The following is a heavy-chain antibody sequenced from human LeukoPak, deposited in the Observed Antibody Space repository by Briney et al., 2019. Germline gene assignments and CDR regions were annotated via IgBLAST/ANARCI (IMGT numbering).Heavy chain of an antibody. CDR3: ARTPPLRDAYYFDY. CDR2: ISSSGRTI. Sequence: GGTLRLSCSASGFTFTTYGMNWVRQAPGKGLEWVSYISSSGRTINYADSVRGRLTISRDNAKNSLYLQMNSLRAEDTAVYYCARTPPLRDAYYFDYWGQGSLVTVSS. D-gene: IGHD4/OR15-4a*01. CDR1: GFTFTTYG. V-gene: IGHV3-48*04. J-gene: IGHJ4*02.